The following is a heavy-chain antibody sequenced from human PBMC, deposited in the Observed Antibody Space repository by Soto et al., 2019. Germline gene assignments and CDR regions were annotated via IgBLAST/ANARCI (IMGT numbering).Heavy chain of an antibody. CDR1: GFTCCSYR. Sequence: GVSLRLSCAASGFTCCSYRMNWVRQAPRKGLEWVSYFHSSSSYIYYADSVKGRFTISRDNAKNSLYLQMNSLRAEDTAVYYCARRADCSGGSCYSNWYFDLWGRGTLVTVSS. CDR2: FHSSSSYI. V-gene: IGHV3-21*01. J-gene: IGHJ2*01. CDR3: ARRADCSGGSCYSNWYFDL. D-gene: IGHD2-15*01.